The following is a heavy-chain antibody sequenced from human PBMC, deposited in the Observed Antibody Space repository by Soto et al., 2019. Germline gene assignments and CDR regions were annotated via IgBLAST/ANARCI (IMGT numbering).Heavy chain of an antibody. Sequence: GASVKVSCKASGYTFTSYGISWVRQAPGQGLERMGTINPSGGHTTYAQKFLGRVTMTRDTSTSTLYMELTSLRSEDTAVYYCARGGHVVVVTAAFDYWGQGTLVTVSS. J-gene: IGHJ4*02. CDR1: GYTFTSYG. CDR3: ARGGHVVVVTAAFDY. CDR2: INPSGGHT. D-gene: IGHD2-21*02. V-gene: IGHV1-46*03.